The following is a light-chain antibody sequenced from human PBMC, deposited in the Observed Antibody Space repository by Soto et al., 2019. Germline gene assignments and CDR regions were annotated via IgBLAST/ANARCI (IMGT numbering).Light chain of an antibody. CDR2: EIS. Sequence: QSVLTQPASVSGPPGQSITISCTGTSSDVGGYNYVSWYQQHPGKAPKLMIFEISNRPSEVSNRFSGSKSGNTASLTISGLQAEDEADYYCSSYTSSSVVFGGGTKVTVL. CDR1: SSDVGGYNY. V-gene: IGLV2-14*01. J-gene: IGLJ2*01. CDR3: SSYTSSSVV.